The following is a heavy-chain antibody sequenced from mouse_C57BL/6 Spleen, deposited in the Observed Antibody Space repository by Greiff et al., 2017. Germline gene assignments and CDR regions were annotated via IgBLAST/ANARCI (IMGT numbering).Heavy chain of an antibody. V-gene: IGHV5-4*01. CDR2: ISDGGSYT. CDR1: GFTFSSYA. CDR3: AREGAGNAMDY. Sequence: EVKLVESGGGLVKPGGSLKLSCAASGFTFSSYAMSWVRQTPEKRLEWVATISDGGSYTYYPDNVKGRFTISRDNAKNNLYLQMSHLKSEDTAMYYCAREGAGNAMDYWGQGTSVTVSS. J-gene: IGHJ4*01.